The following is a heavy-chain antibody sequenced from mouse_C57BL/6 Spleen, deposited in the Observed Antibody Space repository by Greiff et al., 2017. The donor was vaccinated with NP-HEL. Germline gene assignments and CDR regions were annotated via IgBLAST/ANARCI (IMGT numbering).Heavy chain of an antibody. J-gene: IGHJ2*01. D-gene: IGHD4-1*01. V-gene: IGHV1-26*01. CDR2: INPNNGGT. Sequence: VQLQQSGPELVKPGASVKISCKASGYTFTDYYMNWVKQSHGKSLEWIGDINPNNGGTSYKQKFKGKATLTVDKSSSTAYMELRSLTSEDSAVYYCAKNWDYYLDYWGQGTTLTVSS. CDR1: GYTFTDYY. CDR3: AKNWDYYLDY.